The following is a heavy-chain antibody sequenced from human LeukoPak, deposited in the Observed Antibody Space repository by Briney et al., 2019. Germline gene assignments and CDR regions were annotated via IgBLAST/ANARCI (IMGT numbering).Heavy chain of an antibody. D-gene: IGHD1-26*01. J-gene: IGHJ4*02. CDR1: GGSISSSSYY. CDR3: AKTASSGSYYDS. V-gene: IGHV4-39*07. Sequence: SETLSLTCTVSGGSISSSSYYWGWIRQPPGKGLEWIGSIYYSGSTYYNPSLKSRVTMSVDTSKNQLSLKLSSLTAVDTAIYYCAKTASSGSYYDSWGQGTLVTVSS. CDR2: IYYSGST.